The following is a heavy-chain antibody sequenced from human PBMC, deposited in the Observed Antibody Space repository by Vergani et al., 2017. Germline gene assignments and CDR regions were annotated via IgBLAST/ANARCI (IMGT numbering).Heavy chain of an antibody. D-gene: IGHD4-23*01. CDR1: GGTFSSYT. J-gene: IGHJ6*04. V-gene: IGHV1-69*02. Sequence: QVQLVQSGAEVKKPGSSVKVSCKASGGTFSSYTISWVRQAPGQGLEWMGRIIPILGIANYAQKFQGRVTITADKSTSTAYMELSRLRSEDTAVYYCARYSYGGNSEVFGVGYYYYVMDVWSEGTTVTVSS. CDR2: IIPILGIA. CDR3: ARYSYGGNSEVFGVGYYYYVMDV.